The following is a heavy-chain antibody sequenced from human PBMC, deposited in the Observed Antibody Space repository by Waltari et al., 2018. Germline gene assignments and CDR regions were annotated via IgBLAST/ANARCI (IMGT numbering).Heavy chain of an antibody. CDR1: EYTFTSSY. J-gene: IGHJ6*02. CDR3: ARDTGALRMDV. CDR2: INPSGGST. D-gene: IGHD3-10*01. V-gene: IGHV1-46*01. Sequence: QVQLVQSGAEVKKPGASVKISCKTSEYTFTSSYIHWVRQAPGQGLEWMGIINPSGGSTIYAQKFQGRVTMTRDTSTSTVYMELSSLRSEDTAVYYCARDTGALRMDVWGQGTTVTVSS.